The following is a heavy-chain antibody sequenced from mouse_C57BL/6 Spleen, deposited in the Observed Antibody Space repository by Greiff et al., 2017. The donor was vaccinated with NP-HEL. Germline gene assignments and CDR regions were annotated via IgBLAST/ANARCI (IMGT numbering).Heavy chain of an antibody. J-gene: IGHJ1*03. V-gene: IGHV6-3*01. CDR3: TKLEEGYFDV. CDR2: IRLKSDNYAT. D-gene: IGHD4-1*01. CDR1: GFTFSNYW. Sequence: EVKLQESGGGLVQPGGSMKLSCVASGFTFSNYWMNWVRQSPEKGLEWVAQIRLKSDNYATHYAESVKGRFTISRDDSKSSVYLQMNNLRAEDTGIYYCTKLEEGYFDVWGTGTTVTVSS.